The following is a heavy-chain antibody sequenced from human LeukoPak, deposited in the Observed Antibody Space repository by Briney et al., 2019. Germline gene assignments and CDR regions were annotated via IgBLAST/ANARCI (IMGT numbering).Heavy chain of an antibody. V-gene: IGHV3-21*01. D-gene: IGHD3-10*01. CDR1: GFTFSSYS. Sequence: NPGGSLRLSCAASGFTFSSYSMNWVRQAPGKGLEWGSSISSSSSYIYYADSVKGRFTISRDNAKNSLYLQMNSVRAEDTAVYYCARETAWFGELLQYYYYMDVWGKGTTVTVSS. CDR2: ISSSSSYI. J-gene: IGHJ6*03. CDR3: ARETAWFGELLQYYYYMDV.